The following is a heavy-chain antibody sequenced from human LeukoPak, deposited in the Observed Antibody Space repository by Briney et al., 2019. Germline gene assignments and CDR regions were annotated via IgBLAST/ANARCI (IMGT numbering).Heavy chain of an antibody. CDR2: INHSGST. Sequence: PSETLSLTCAVYGGSFSGYYWSWIRQPPGKGLEWIGEINHSGSTNYNPSLKSRVTISVDTSKYQFSLKLSSVTAADTAVYYCARGRDYQLLYVFTNGIDYWGQGTLVTVSS. CDR1: GGSFSGYY. D-gene: IGHD2-2*02. CDR3: ARGRDYQLLYVFTNGIDY. V-gene: IGHV4-34*01. J-gene: IGHJ4*02.